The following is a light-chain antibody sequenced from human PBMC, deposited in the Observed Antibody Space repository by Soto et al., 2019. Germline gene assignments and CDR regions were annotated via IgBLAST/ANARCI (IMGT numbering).Light chain of an antibody. CDR3: QQRSNWL. Sequence: IVLPQSPATLSLSPGPRATLSCRASRYIGSYLAWYQQKPGQAPRLVIYDASKRATGIPARCSGSGSGTDFTLTSSSLEPEEVAVYYWQQRSNWLFGGGTKVEVK. CDR2: DAS. CDR1: RYIGSY. J-gene: IGKJ4*01. V-gene: IGKV3-11*01.